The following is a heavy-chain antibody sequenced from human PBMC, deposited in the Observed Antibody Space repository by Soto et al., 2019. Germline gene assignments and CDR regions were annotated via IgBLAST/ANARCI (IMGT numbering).Heavy chain of an antibody. V-gene: IGHV3-23*01. Sequence: GSLRLSCAASGFTFSSYAMSWDRQAPGKELKWVSAISGSGGSTYYADSVKGRFTISRDNSKNTLYLQMNSLRAEDTAVYYCAKGGRGSYYYYYGMDVWGQGTTVTVSS. CDR3: AKGGRGSYYYYYGMDV. CDR2: ISGSGGST. D-gene: IGHD1-26*01. CDR1: GFTFSSYA. J-gene: IGHJ6*02.